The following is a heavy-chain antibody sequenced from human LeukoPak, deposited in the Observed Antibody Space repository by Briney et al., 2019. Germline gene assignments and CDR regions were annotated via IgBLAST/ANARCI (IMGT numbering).Heavy chain of an antibody. CDR1: GGSISSYY. J-gene: IGHJ6*02. Sequence: SETLSLTCTVSGGSISSYYWSWIRQPPGKGLEWIGYIYYSGSTNYNPSLKSRVTISVDTSKNQFSLKLSSVTAADTAVYYCARTTPYYDFWSGYYTDYYYGMDVWGQGATVTVSS. V-gene: IGHV4-59*01. D-gene: IGHD3-3*01. CDR2: IYYSGST. CDR3: ARTTPYYDFWSGYYTDYYYGMDV.